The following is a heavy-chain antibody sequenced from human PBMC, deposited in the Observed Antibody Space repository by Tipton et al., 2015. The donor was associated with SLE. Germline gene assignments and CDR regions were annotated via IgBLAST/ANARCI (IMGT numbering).Heavy chain of an antibody. Sequence: SLRLSCVPSGFTFSSFGMSWVRQVPGKGLEWVSIISNSGGSAHYADSVKSRFTISRDNSKNTRFLHMNSLRAEDTAVYYCAAYHYDSSGDQYMDVWGKGTTVTVSS. D-gene: IGHD3-22*01. CDR2: ISNSGGSA. J-gene: IGHJ6*03. CDR1: GFTFSSFG. V-gene: IGHV3-23*01. CDR3: AAYHYDSSGDQYMDV.